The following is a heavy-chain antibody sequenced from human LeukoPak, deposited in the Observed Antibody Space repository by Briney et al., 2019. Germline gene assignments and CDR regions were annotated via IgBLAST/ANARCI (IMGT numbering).Heavy chain of an antibody. V-gene: IGHV3-33*01. Sequence: GRSLRLSCAASGLTFSSYGMHWVRQAPGKGLEWVAVIWYDGSTKYYADSVKGRFTISRDNSKNTLYLQMNSLRAEDTAVYYCARDYLDWYFDLWGRGTLVTVSS. CDR3: ARDYLDWYFDL. J-gene: IGHJ2*01. CDR2: IWYDGSTK. CDR1: GLTFSSYG.